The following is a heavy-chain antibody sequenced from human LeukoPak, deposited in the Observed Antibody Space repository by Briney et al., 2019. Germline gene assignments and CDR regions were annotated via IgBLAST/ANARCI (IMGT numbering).Heavy chain of an antibody. CDR1: GYTFTGYY. D-gene: IGHD3-10*01. J-gene: IGHJ4*02. Sequence: GATVKVSCKASGYTFTGYYMHWVRQAPGQGLEWMGWINPNSGGTNYAQKFQGWVTMTRDTSISTAYMELSRLRSDDTAVYYCARGEALLWFGELLTPVRCFDYWGQGTLVTVSS. CDR2: INPNSGGT. CDR3: ARGEALLWFGELLTPVRCFDY. V-gene: IGHV1-2*04.